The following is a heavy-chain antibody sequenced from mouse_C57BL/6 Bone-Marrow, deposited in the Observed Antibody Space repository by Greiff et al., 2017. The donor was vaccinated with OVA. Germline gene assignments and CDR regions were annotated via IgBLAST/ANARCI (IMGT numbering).Heavy chain of an antibody. Sequence: QVQLQQPGAELVRPGTSVKLSCKASGYTFTSYWMPWVKQRPGQGLEWIGVIDPSDSYTNYNQKFKGKATLTVDTSSSTAYMQLSSLTSEGSAVYYCARRSGVGFAYWGQGTTVTVSA. J-gene: IGHJ3*01. CDR1: GYTFTSYW. CDR3: ARRSGVGFAY. CDR2: IDPSDSYT. V-gene: IGHV1-59*01.